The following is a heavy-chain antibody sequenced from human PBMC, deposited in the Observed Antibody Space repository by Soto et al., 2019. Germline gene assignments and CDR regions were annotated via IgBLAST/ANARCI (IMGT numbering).Heavy chain of an antibody. CDR2: ISYDGSNK. Sequence: QVQLVESGGGVVQPGRSLRLSCAASGFTFSSYGMHWVRQAPGKGLEWVAVISYDGSNKYYADSVKGRFTISRDNSKNTLYLQMTSLRAEDTAVYYCAKGGPMVRGPRGYFDCWGQGTLVTVSS. D-gene: IGHD3-10*01. CDR3: AKGGPMVRGPRGYFDC. CDR1: GFTFSSYG. V-gene: IGHV3-30*18. J-gene: IGHJ4*02.